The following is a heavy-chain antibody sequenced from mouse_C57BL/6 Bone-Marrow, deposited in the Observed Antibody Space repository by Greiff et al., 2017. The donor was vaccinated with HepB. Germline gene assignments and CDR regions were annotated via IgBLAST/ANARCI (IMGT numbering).Heavy chain of an antibody. D-gene: IGHD2-5*01. CDR3: TRRGNYSNYEAWFAY. CDR1: GFTFSSYA. CDR2: ISSGGDYI. V-gene: IGHV5-9-1*02. Sequence: EVKLMESGEGLVKPGGSLKLSCAASGFTFSSYAMSWVRQTPEKRLEWVAYISSGGDYIYYADTVKGRFTISRDNARNTLYLQMSSLKSEDTAMYYCTRRGNYSNYEAWFAYWGQGTLVTVSA. J-gene: IGHJ3*01.